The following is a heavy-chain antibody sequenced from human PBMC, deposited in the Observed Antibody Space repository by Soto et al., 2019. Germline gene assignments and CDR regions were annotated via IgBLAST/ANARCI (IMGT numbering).Heavy chain of an antibody. CDR2: ISASGGST. Sequence: PGGSLRLARVASGFSITSFAMSWVRQAPGKGLEWASAISASGGSTHADSVKGRFTISRDNSKNTLYLQMNSLRVADTAVYYCAKVLSSGSYSGALEYWGQGALVTVSS. D-gene: IGHD1-26*01. CDR1: GFSITSFA. CDR3: AKVLSSGSYSGALEY. V-gene: IGHV3-23*01. J-gene: IGHJ4*02.